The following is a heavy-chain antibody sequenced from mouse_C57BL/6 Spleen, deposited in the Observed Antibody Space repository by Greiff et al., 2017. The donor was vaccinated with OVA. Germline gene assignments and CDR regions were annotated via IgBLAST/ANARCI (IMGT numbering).Heavy chain of an antibody. J-gene: IGHJ2*01. Sequence: VKLMESGPGLVAPSQSLSITCTVSGFSLTSYAISWVRQPPGQGLEWLGVIWTGGGTNYNSALKSRLSISKDNSKSQVFLQMNSLQTDDTARYYCARTTVVATPDFFDYWGQGTTLTVSS. CDR1: GFSLTSYA. V-gene: IGHV2-9-1*01. CDR3: ARTTVVATPDFFDY. D-gene: IGHD1-1*01. CDR2: IWTGGGT.